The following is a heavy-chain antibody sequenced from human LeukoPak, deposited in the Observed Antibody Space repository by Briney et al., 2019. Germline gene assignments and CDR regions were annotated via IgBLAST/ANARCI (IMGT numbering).Heavy chain of an antibody. V-gene: IGHV1-2*02. CDR1: GYTFTCYY. D-gene: IGHD3-22*01. J-gene: IGHJ4*02. CDR2: INPNSGGT. Sequence: ASVKVSCKASGYTFTCYYMHWVRQAPGQGLEWMGWINPNSGGTNYAQKFQGRVTMTRDTSISTAYMELSRLRSDDTAVYYCARDFAYYDSSGADNDYWGQGTLVTVSS. CDR3: ARDFAYYDSSGADNDY.